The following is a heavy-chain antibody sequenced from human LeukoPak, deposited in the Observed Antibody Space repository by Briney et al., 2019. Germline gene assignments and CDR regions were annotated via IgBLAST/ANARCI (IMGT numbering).Heavy chain of an antibody. J-gene: IGHJ5*02. CDR2: IYYSGST. V-gene: IGHV4-59*01. Sequence: ASETLSLTCTVSGGSISSYYWRWIRQPPGKGLDWIGDIYYSGSTNYNPSLKSRVTISVDTSKNQFSLKLSSVTAADTAVYYCARDNSRIAAAGTFNWFDPWGQGTLVTVSS. CDR1: GGSISSYY. CDR3: ARDNSRIAAAGTFNWFDP. D-gene: IGHD6-13*01.